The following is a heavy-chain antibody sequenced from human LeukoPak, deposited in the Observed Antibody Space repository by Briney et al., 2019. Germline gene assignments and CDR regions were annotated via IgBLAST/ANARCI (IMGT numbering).Heavy chain of an antibody. D-gene: IGHD6-13*01. CDR2: IYYSGST. V-gene: IGHV4-59*08. Sequence: SETLSLTCTVSGASIRNYYRSWIRQSPGKGLEWIGYIYYSGSTNYNPSLESRVAMSVDTSKNQFFLRLSSVTAADTAIYYCARRYSSSWYVGFFDPWGQGTLVTVSS. CDR3: ARRYSSSWYVGFFDP. CDR1: GASIRNYY. J-gene: IGHJ5*02.